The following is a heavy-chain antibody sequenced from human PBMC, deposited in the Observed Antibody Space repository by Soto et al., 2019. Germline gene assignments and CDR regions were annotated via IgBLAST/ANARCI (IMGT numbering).Heavy chain of an antibody. CDR2: MNPHSDT. V-gene: IGHV1-8*01. J-gene: IGHJ5*02. CDR1: GYTYTKVD. CDR3: ARYQIGEGFTA. Sequence: ASVKVSCKSSGYTYTKVDINWVRQARGQGLEWMGWMNPHSDTGFAQKFQGRVTLTRDTPTSTVYMELTSLRFDDTAVYYCARYQIGEGFTAWGQGTPVTVS.